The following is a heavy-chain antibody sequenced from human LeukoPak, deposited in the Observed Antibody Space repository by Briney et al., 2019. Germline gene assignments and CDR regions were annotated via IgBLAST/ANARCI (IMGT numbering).Heavy chain of an antibody. D-gene: IGHD4-17*01. CDR1: EFTFSSHD. J-gene: IGHJ4*02. CDR2: IVHIGTGT. V-gene: IGHV3-23*01. Sequence: GGSLRLSCAASEFTFSSHDMRWVRQAPGKGLEGVSSIVHIGTGTYYADSVKGRFTISRDNSKNTLFLQMNSLSAEDTAVYYCTRLALVTTSGAFSDYWGQGTLVTVSS. CDR3: TRLALVTTSGAFSDY.